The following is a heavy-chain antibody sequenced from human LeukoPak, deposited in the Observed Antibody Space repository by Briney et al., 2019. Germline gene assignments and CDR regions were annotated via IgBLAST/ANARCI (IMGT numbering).Heavy chain of an antibody. CDR2: IDSGGTT. J-gene: IGHJ6*02. CDR1: GSNVTYKY. CDR3: ARTSYYYDMDV. V-gene: IGHV3-53*04. Sequence: PGESLKLSCVASGSNVTYKYMTWVRQAPGKGLEWVSLIDSGGTTYYADSLKGRFTISRHSPNNTLFLQMNNLRPEDTAVYYCARTSYYYDMDVWGPGTTVTVSS.